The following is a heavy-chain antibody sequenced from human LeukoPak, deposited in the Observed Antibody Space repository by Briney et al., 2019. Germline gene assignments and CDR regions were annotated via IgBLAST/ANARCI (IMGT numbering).Heavy chain of an antibody. CDR2: MNPNSGNT. J-gene: IGHJ6*03. Sequence: ASVKVSCKASGYTFTSYDINWVRQAAGQGLEWMGWMNPNSGNTGYAQKFQGRVTMTRNTSISTAYMELSSLRSEDTAVYYCARGPPHYYYMDVWGKGTTVTVSS. V-gene: IGHV1-8*01. CDR1: GYTFTSYD. CDR3: ARGPPHYYYMDV.